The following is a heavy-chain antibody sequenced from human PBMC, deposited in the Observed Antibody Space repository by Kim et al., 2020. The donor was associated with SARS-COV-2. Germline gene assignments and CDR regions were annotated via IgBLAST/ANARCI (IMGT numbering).Heavy chain of an antibody. CDR3: IRVENYESVGYYRNPFHR. D-gene: IGHD3-22*01. CDR2: ARAKPYGGTT. Sequence: GGSLRLSCTTSGFTFGDFSMSWVRQAPGKGFEWVAFARAKPYGGTTEYAASVKGRFTTSRDDSKGIVYLHMSSLKTEDTAMYYCIRVENYESVGYYRNPFHRWGQGTQVTVSS. J-gene: IGHJ5*02. CDR1: GFTFGDFS. V-gene: IGHV3-49*04.